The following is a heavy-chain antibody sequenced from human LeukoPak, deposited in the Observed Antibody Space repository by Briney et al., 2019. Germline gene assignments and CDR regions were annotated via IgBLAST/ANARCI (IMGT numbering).Heavy chain of an antibody. D-gene: IGHD2-15*01. Sequence: SETLSLACTVSGVSISSSNSYWGWIRQPPGKGLEWIVRIFDSENTYYNASLKSQASISIHTTKNKFSLKLTSVTAANTAVYYCARRGCSGGSCYIRRSSWFDPWGQGTLVTVSS. V-gene: IGHV4-39*01. CDR1: GVSISSSNSY. CDR3: ARRGCSGGSCYIRRSSWFDP. CDR2: IFDSENT. J-gene: IGHJ5*02.